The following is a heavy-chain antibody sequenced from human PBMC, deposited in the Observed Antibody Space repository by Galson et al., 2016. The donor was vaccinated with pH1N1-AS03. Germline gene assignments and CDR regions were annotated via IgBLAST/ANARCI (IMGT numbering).Heavy chain of an antibody. CDR1: GFTFGDYF. V-gene: IGHV3-11*06. D-gene: IGHD3-9*01. CDR2: INRDSRLR. CDR3: ARVGHFGWDIDH. Sequence: SLRLSCAASGFTFGDYFMTWIRQAPGKGLEWVSYINRDSRLRNYADSVKGRFTISRDNARNSMYLQMNTLRVEDTALYYCARVGHFGWDIDHWGQGTLVTVPS. J-gene: IGHJ4*02.